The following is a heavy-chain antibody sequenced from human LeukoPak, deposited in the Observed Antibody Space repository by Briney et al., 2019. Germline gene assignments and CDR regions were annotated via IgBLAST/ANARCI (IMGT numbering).Heavy chain of an antibody. V-gene: IGHV3-48*02. CDR1: GITFSGYS. CDR3: ARDRAAPTWFFDL. Sequence: AGGSLRLSCAASGITFSGYSMNWVRQAPGKGLEWISHIRSSGTTMYYADSVKGRFTISRDNAKNSLFLQMNSLRDEDTAVYYCARDRAAPTWFFDLWGRGTLVLVSS. CDR2: IRSSGTTM. J-gene: IGHJ2*01. D-gene: IGHD2-15*01.